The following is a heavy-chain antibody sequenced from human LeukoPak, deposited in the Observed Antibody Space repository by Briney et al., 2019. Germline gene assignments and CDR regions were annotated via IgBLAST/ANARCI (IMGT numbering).Heavy chain of an antibody. CDR2: IYPGDSDT. V-gene: IGHV5-51*04. CDR1: GSRFTSYW. CDR3: ARPDSSSWSFDY. Sequence: GGSLEISCQGSGSRFTSYWSGWVRQLPGKGLGWMGIIYPGDSDTRYSPSFQGQVTISADKPISTAYLQWSSLKASDTAMYYCARPDSSSWSFDYWGQGTLVTVSS. J-gene: IGHJ4*02. D-gene: IGHD6-13*01.